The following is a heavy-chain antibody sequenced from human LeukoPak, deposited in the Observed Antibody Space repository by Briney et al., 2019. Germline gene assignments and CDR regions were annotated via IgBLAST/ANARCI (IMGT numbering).Heavy chain of an antibody. CDR1: KFTFSNYA. Sequence: GGSLRLSCVASKFTFSNYAIHWVRQAPGKGLEWVAFISYDGGTNYYAESVKGRFTISRDTSKNTVYLQVNSLRGEDTAVYCCARDRASSGSELDYWGQGTLVTVSS. J-gene: IGHJ4*02. CDR3: ARDRASSGSELDY. V-gene: IGHV3-30*04. D-gene: IGHD6-19*01. CDR2: ISYDGGTN.